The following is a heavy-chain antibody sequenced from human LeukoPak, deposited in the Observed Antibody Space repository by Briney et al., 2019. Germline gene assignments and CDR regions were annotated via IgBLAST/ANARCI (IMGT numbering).Heavy chain of an antibody. J-gene: IGHJ2*01. CDR1: GFILSSDE. CDR2: ISGSGHTI. V-gene: IGHV3-48*03. Sequence: QPGGSLRLSCAASGFILSSDEMNWVRQAPEKGLEWVSYISGSGHTIYYADSVKGRFTISRDNAKNSLHLQMNSLRAEDTAVYYCARAVRDGYNSWYFDVWGRGTLVTVSS. CDR3: ARAVRDGYNSWYFDV. D-gene: IGHD5-24*01.